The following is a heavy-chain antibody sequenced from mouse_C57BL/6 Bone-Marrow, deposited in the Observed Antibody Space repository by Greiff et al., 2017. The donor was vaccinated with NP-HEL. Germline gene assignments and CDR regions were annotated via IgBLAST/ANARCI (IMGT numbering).Heavy chain of an antibody. CDR2: IYPGSGST. J-gene: IGHJ3*01. CDR3: ASPYDYDVAWFAY. D-gene: IGHD2-4*01. Sequence: QVQLQQPGAELVKPGASVKMSCKASGYTFTSYWITWVKQRPGQGLEWIGDIYPGSGSTNYNEKFKSKATLTVDTSSSTAYMQLSSLTSEDSAVYYCASPYDYDVAWFAYWGQGTLVTVSA. V-gene: IGHV1-55*01. CDR1: GYTFTSYW.